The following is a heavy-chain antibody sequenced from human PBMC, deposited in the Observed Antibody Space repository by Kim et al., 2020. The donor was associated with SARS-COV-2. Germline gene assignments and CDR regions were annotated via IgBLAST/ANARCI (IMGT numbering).Heavy chain of an antibody. CDR1: GFTFDDYA. CDR2: ISWNSGSI. Sequence: GGSLRLSCAASGFTFDDYAMHWVRQAPGKGLEWVSGISWNSGSIGYADSVKGRFTISRDNAKNSLYLQMNSLRAEDTALYYCAKDRDGYNYGYYFDYWGQGTLVTVSS. CDR3: AKDRDGYNYGYYFDY. J-gene: IGHJ4*02. V-gene: IGHV3-9*01. D-gene: IGHD5-12*01.